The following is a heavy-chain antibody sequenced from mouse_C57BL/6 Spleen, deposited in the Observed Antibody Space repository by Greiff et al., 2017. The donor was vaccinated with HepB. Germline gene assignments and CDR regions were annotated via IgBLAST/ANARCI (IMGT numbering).Heavy chain of an antibody. V-gene: IGHV1-26*01. Sequence: EVQLQQSGPELVKPGASVKISCKASGYTFTDYYMNWVKQSHGKSLEWIGDINPNNGGTSYNQKFKGKATLTVDKSSSTAYMELRSLTSEDSAVYDCARASYSNYGYFDVWGTGTTVTVSS. CDR1: GYTFTDYY. J-gene: IGHJ1*03. CDR3: ARASYSNYGYFDV. D-gene: IGHD2-5*01. CDR2: INPNNGGT.